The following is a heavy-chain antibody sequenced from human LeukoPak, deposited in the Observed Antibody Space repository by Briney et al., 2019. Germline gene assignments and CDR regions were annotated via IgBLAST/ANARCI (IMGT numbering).Heavy chain of an antibody. Sequence: ASVKVSCKAFSYTFISYGITWVRQAPGQGLEWMGGIIPIFGTANYAQKFQGRVTITTDESTSTAYMELSSLRSEDTAVYYCAREGADSSGYEDWGQGTLVTVSS. CDR2: IIPIFGTA. J-gene: IGHJ4*02. CDR3: AREGADSSGYED. V-gene: IGHV1-69*05. D-gene: IGHD3-22*01. CDR1: SYTFISYG.